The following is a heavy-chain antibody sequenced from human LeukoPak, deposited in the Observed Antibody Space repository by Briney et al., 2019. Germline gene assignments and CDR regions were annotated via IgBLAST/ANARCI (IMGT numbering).Heavy chain of an antibody. CDR1: GGSISSYY. CDR3: ARPLWFGELGSFGY. CDR2: INHSEST. D-gene: IGHD3-10*01. Sequence: PSETLSLTCTVSGGSISSYYWSWLRQPPGKGLEWIGYINHSESTNYNPSLKSRVTISVDTSKNQFSLKLSSVTAADTAVYYCARPLWFGELGSFGYWGQGTLVTVSS. J-gene: IGHJ4*02. V-gene: IGHV4-59*08.